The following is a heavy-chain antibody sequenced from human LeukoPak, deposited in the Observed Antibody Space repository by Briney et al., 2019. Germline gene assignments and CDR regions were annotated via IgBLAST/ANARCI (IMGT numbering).Heavy chain of an antibody. J-gene: IGHJ4*02. CDR1: GFTFSSYD. Sequence: GGSLRLSCAASGFTFSSYDMHWVCQAAGKGLEWVSAIGTAGDTYYPGSVKGRFTISRENAKNSLYLQMNSLRAEDTAVYYCIRVTRRDGYNFFDSWGQGTLVTVSS. CDR2: IGTAGDT. D-gene: IGHD5-24*01. V-gene: IGHV3-13*01. CDR3: IRVTRRDGYNFFDS.